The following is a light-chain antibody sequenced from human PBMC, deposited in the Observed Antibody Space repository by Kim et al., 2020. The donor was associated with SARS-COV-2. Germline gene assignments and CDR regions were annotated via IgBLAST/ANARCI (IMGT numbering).Light chain of an antibody. V-gene: IGLV1-40*01. Sequence: QSVLTQPPSVSGAPGQRVTISCTGTSSNIGTGYDVHWYQQFPGTTPTLLIYGNNNRPSGVPDRFSGSKSGTSASLAITGLQPEDEADYYCQSYDSSLSGVIFGGGPQLTVL. J-gene: IGLJ2*01. CDR3: QSYDSSLSGVI. CDR2: GNN. CDR1: SSNIGTGYD.